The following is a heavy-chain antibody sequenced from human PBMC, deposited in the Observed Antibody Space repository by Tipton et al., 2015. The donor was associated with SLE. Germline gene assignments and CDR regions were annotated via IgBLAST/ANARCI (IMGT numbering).Heavy chain of an antibody. CDR3: ARRDITSGLDF. CDR2: ISYSEST. CDR1: GGSISGHY. J-gene: IGHJ4*02. D-gene: IGHD3-10*01. V-gene: IGHV4-59*08. Sequence: LRLSCTVSGGSISGHYWSWIRQPPKKGLEWVGYISYSESTTYNPSLKSRVTISLDTSKNLFSLKLSSVTAADTAVYYCARRDITSGLDFWGQGSLVTVSS.